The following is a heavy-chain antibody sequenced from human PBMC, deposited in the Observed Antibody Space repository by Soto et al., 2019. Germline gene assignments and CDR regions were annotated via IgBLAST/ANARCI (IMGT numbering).Heavy chain of an antibody. CDR1: GFTFSSYG. CDR3: AKAAVYGDPSLYYFDY. J-gene: IGHJ4*02. V-gene: IGHV3-30*18. D-gene: IGHD4-17*01. Sequence: QVQLEESGGGVVQPGRSLRLSCAASGFTFSSYGMHWVRQAPGKGLEWVAVISYDGSNKYYADSVKGRFTISRDNSKNTLYLQMNSLRAEDTAVYYCAKAAVYGDPSLYYFDYWGQGTLVTVSS. CDR2: ISYDGSNK.